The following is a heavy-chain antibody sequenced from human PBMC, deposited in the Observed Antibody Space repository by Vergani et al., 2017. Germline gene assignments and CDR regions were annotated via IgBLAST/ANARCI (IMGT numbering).Heavy chain of an antibody. CDR1: GFTFSSYG. CDR2: ISYDGSNK. V-gene: IGHV3-30*18. CDR3: AKGLYGSGGNCSPFGGYGMDV. Sequence: QVQLVESGGGVVQPGRSLRLSCAASGFTFSSYGMHWVRQAPGKGLEWVAVISYDGSNKYYADSVKGRFTISRDNSKNTLYLQMNSLRAEDTAVYYCAKGLYGSGGNCSPFGGYGMDVWGQGTTVTVSS. D-gene: IGHD2-15*01. J-gene: IGHJ6*02.